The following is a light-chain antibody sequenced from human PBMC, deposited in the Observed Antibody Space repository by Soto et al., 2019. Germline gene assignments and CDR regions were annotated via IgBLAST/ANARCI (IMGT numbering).Light chain of an antibody. Sequence: DIQMTQSPSTLSASVGDRVTITCRAGQSVSSWLAWYQQKPGQAPKLLIYKASTLARGVPSRFSGSGSGTEFTLTSSSLQPDYFGTYYCQQYNNYFRTFGQGTKVDIK. CDR2: KAS. V-gene: IGKV1-5*03. CDR3: QQYNNYFRT. CDR1: QSVSSW. J-gene: IGKJ1*01.